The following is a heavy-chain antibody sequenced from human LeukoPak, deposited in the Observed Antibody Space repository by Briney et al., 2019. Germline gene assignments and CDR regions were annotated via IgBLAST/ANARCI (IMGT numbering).Heavy chain of an antibody. D-gene: IGHD3-22*01. J-gene: IGHJ4*02. CDR2: IWYDGSNK. V-gene: IGHV3-33*01. Sequence: GRSLRLSCAASGFTFSSYGMHWVRQAPGKGLEWVAVIWYDGSNKYYADSVKGRFTISRDNYKNTLYLQMNSLRAEDTAVYYSARVDYYESSGATFDYWGQGTLVTVSS. CDR1: GFTFSSYG. CDR3: ARVDYYESSGATFDY.